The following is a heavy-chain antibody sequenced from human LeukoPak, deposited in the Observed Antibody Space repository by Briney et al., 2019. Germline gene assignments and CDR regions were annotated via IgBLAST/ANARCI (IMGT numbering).Heavy chain of an antibody. CDR3: ASQDYGGNAGINY. D-gene: IGHD4-23*01. CDR1: GFTFSRYW. V-gene: IGHV3-7*01. J-gene: IGHJ4*02. CDR2: MNQDGSEI. Sequence: GGSLRLSCVGSGFTFSRYWLNWVRQAPGKGLEWVANMNQDGSEIYYLDSVKGRFTISRDNAKNSVYLQMNGLKAEDTAVYYCASQDYGGNAGINYWGQGTLVTVSS.